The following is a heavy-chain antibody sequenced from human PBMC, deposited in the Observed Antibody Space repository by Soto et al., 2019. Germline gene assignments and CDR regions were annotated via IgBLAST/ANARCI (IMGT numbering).Heavy chain of an antibody. CDR3: ARHEKWYYYDSSGYRLGAFDI. CDR1: GGSISSSSYY. CDR2: IYYSGST. Sequence: QLQLQESGPGLVKPSETLSLTCTVSGGSISSSSYYWGWIRQPPGKGLEWIGSIYYSGSTYYNPSLKSRVTISVDTSKNQFSLKLSSVTAADTAVYYCARHEKWYYYDSSGYRLGAFDIWGQGTMVTVSS. V-gene: IGHV4-39*01. D-gene: IGHD3-22*01. J-gene: IGHJ3*02.